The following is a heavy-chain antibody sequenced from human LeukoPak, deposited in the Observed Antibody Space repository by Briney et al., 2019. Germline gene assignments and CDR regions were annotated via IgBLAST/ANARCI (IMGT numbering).Heavy chain of an antibody. J-gene: IGHJ4*02. CDR1: GGSFRGNY. D-gene: IGHD2-15*01. Sequence: SETLSLTCAVYGGSFRGNYWSWVRQPPGTGMEWMGYIEYSRSTNSNPSFTSRVTISVDTSKNQCSLSLSSVTPADTAAYYCATGVGYCSGGSCSEDYWGEGALVTVSS. CDR2: IEYSRST. V-gene: IGHV4-59*01. CDR3: ATGVGYCSGGSCSEDY.